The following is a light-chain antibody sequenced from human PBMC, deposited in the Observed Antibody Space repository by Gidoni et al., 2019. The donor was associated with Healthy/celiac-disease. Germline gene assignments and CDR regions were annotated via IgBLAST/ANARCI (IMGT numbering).Light chain of an antibody. V-gene: IGLV2-14*01. CDR2: EVS. CDR3: SSYTSSSTLYV. Sequence: QSVLTHPASVSGSPGQSITISCTGTSSDVGGYNYVSWYQQHPGKAPKLMIYEVSNRPSGVSNRFSGSKSGNTASLNISGLQAEDEADYYCSSYTSSSTLYVFGTGTKVTVL. J-gene: IGLJ1*01. CDR1: SSDVGGYNY.